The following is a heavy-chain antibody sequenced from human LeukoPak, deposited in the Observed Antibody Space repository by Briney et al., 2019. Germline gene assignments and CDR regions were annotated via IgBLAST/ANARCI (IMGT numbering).Heavy chain of an antibody. V-gene: IGHV4-38-2*02. Sequence: PSETLSLTCTVSGYSISSGYYWGWIRQPPGKGLEWIGSIYHSGRTFYNPSLKSRVTISVDTSKNQFSLKLSSVTAADTAVYYCARGRRGPRYMDVWGKGTTVTVSS. CDR1: GYSISSGYY. J-gene: IGHJ6*03. CDR3: ARGRRGPRYMDV. D-gene: IGHD3-10*01. CDR2: IYHSGRT.